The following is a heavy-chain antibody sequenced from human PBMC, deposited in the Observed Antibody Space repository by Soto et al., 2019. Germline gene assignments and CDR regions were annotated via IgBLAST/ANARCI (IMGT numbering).Heavy chain of an antibody. V-gene: IGHV6-1*01. Sequence: PSQTLSLTCAISGDSVSSNSAAWNWIRLSPSRGLEWLARTYYRSRWYNDYAVSVRSRITVNPDTSKNQFSLQLTSVTPEDTAVYYCARESVVGATTRFDYWGQGTLVTVSS. D-gene: IGHD1-26*01. CDR1: GDSVSSNSAA. CDR2: TYYRSRWYN. CDR3: ARESVVGATTRFDY. J-gene: IGHJ4*02.